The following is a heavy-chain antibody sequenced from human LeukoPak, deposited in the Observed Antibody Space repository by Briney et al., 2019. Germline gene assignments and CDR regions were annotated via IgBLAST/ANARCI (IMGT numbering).Heavy chain of an antibody. CDR3: AKSPYYHLFHYYMDV. CDR2: ISSDGTRT. D-gene: IGHD3-22*01. CDR1: GLTFSRYW. J-gene: IGHJ6*03. Sequence: GGSLRLSCAASGLTFSRYWMHWIRQALGKGLVWVSHISSDGTRTHYADSVKGRFTISRDNANETLCLQMDSLKVEDTATYYCAKSPYYHLFHYYMDVWGKGTTVTVS. V-gene: IGHV3-74*01.